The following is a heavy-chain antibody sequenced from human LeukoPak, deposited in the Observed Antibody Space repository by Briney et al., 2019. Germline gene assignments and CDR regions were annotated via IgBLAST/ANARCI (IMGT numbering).Heavy chain of an antibody. CDR1: GGSFSGYY. CDR2: INHSGST. Sequence: SETLSLTCAVYGGSFSGYYWSWIRQPPGKGLEWIGEINHSGSTNYNPSLKSRVTISVDTSKNQFSLKLSSVTAAATAVYYCASALIDYAFDYWGQGTLVTVSS. D-gene: IGHD4-17*01. CDR3: ASALIDYAFDY. V-gene: IGHV4-34*01. J-gene: IGHJ4*02.